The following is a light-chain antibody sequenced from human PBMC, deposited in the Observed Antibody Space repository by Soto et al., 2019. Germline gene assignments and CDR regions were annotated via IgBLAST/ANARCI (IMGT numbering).Light chain of an antibody. Sequence: EIGLTQSPATLSLSPGERATLSCRASQTVDTYLAWYQQKPGQAPRRLIYDASNRATGIPARFSGSGSGTDFTLTISSLEPEDFAVYYCQQRRNWPEYTFGQGTKVEIK. CDR3: QQRRNWPEYT. J-gene: IGKJ2*01. CDR1: QTVDTY. V-gene: IGKV3-11*01. CDR2: DAS.